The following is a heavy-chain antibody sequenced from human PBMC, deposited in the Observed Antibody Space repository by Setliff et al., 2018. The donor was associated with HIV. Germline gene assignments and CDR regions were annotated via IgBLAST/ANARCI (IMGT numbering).Heavy chain of an antibody. CDR3: AREVGTYSGSYAVADGFDI. CDR1: GYTFTGYY. J-gene: IGHJ3*02. V-gene: IGHV1-2*02. CDR2: INPNSGDT. Sequence: ASVKVSCKASGYTFTGYYMHWVRQAPGQGLEWMGWINPNSGDTNYAQKFQGRVTMTRDTSISTAYMELSRLRSDDTAVYYCAREVGTYSGSYAVADGFDIWGQGTMVTVSS. D-gene: IGHD1-26*01.